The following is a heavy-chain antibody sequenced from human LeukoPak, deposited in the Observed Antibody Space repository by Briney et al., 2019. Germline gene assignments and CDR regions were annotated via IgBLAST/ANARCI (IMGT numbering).Heavy chain of an antibody. D-gene: IGHD3-10*01. Sequence: GGSLRLSCAASGFTFSNYAMSWVRQAPGKGLEWVSVILSSGDSAYYADSVKGRFSISRDNSKDTLYLQMNSLRAEDTAVYYCANQAFRMVQGVNSLLFLYWGQGTLVTVSS. CDR2: ILSSGDSA. J-gene: IGHJ4*02. CDR1: GFTFSNYA. CDR3: ANQAFRMVQGVNSLLFLY. V-gene: IGHV3-23*01.